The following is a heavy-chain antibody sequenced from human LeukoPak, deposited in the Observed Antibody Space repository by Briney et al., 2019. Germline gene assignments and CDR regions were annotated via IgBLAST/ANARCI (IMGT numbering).Heavy chain of an antibody. Sequence: SETLSLTCTVSGGSISSYYWSWIRQPPGKGLEWIGYIYYSGSTNYNPSLKSRVTISVDTSKNQFSLKLSSVTAADTAVYYCARQRGRLYYDFWSGPNDAFDIWGQGTMVTVSS. CDR1: GGSISSYY. CDR3: ARQRGRLYYDFWSGPNDAFDI. CDR2: IYYSGST. V-gene: IGHV4-59*01. J-gene: IGHJ3*02. D-gene: IGHD3-3*01.